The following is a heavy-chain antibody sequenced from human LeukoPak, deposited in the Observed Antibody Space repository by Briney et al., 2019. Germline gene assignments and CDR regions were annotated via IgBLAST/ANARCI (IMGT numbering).Heavy chain of an antibody. CDR3: ARSMVRGVRPWYFDL. Sequence: PSETLSLTCTVSGGSISNYYWSWIRQPPGKGLEWIGCIYYTGTTNYNPSLKSRVTISVDTSKNQFSLKLSSVTAADTAVYYCARSMVRGVRPWYFDLWGRGTLVTVSS. D-gene: IGHD3-10*01. J-gene: IGHJ2*01. V-gene: IGHV4-59*01. CDR2: IYYTGTT. CDR1: GGSISNYY.